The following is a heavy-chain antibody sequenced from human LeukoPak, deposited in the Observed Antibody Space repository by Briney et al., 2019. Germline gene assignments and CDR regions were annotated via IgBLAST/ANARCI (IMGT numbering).Heavy chain of an antibody. CDR1: GYTFSGHY. V-gene: IGHV1-2*02. J-gene: IGHJ5*02. D-gene: IGHD6-13*01. Sequence: EASVKVSCKASGYTFSGHYMHWVRQAPGQGLEWMGWINPNSGGTNYAQKFQGRVTMTRDTSITTAYMELSRLRSDDTAVYYCARVKGSSWYMNWFDPWGEGTLVTVSS. CDR3: ARVKGSSWYMNWFDP. CDR2: INPNSGGT.